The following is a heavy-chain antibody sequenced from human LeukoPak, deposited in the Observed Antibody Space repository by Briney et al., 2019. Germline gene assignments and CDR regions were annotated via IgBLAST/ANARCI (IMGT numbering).Heavy chain of an antibody. V-gene: IGHV4-39*01. CDR2: IYYSGST. D-gene: IGHD3-22*01. J-gene: IGHJ4*02. CDR3: ARAYDSSGYPIDY. Sequence: SETLSLTCTVSGGSISSSSYYWGWIRQPPGKGLEWIGSIYYSGSTYYNPSLKSRVTISVDTSKNQFSLKLSSVTAADTAVYYCARAYDSSGYPIDYGGQGTLVTVSS. CDR1: GGSISSSSYY.